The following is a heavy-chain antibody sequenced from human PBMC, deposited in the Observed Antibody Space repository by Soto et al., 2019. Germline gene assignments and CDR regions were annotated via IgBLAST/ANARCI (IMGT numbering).Heavy chain of an antibody. CDR2: ISAYNGNT. D-gene: IGHD3-22*01. J-gene: IGHJ4*02. Sequence: ASVKVSCKASGYTFTSYGISWVRQAPGQGLEWMGWISAYNGNTNYVQKLQGRVTMTTDTSTSTAYMELRSLRSDDTAVYYCARDNYYDSSGYEDYWGQGTLVTVSS. CDR3: ARDNYYDSSGYEDY. CDR1: GYTFTSYG. V-gene: IGHV1-18*01.